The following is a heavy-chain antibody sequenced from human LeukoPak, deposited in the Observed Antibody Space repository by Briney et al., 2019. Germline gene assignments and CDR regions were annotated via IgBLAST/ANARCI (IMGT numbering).Heavy chain of an antibody. CDR1: GGSISSGRYY. V-gene: IGHV4-61*02. CDR2: IYTSGST. Sequence: PSETLSLTCSVSGGSISSGRYYWSWIRQPAGKGLEWIGRIYTSGSTNYNPSLKSRVTISIDSSNNQFSLILTSVSAADTAVYYCARVVRRATVTTMYFYMDVWGKGTTVTVSS. CDR3: ARVVRRATVTTMYFYMDV. J-gene: IGHJ6*03. D-gene: IGHD4-17*01.